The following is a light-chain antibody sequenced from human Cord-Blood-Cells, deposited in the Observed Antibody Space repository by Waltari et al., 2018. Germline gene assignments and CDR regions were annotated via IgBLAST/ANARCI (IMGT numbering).Light chain of an antibody. CDR3: QAWDSSTYV. Sequence: SYELTQPPSVSVSPGPTASITCSGDKLGDKYACWYQQKPGQSPALVIYQDSKRPSGIPERFSGSNSGNTATLTISGTQAMDEADYYCQAWDSSTYVFGTGTKVTVL. V-gene: IGLV3-1*01. CDR2: QDS. J-gene: IGLJ1*01. CDR1: KLGDKY.